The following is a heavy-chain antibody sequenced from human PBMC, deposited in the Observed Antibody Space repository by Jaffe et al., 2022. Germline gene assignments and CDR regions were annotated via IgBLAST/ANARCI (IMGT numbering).Heavy chain of an antibody. CDR3: ASQVPRYYYDSSGPIASPYYYYMDV. D-gene: IGHD3-22*01. V-gene: IGHV1-69*05. J-gene: IGHJ6*03. Sequence: QVQLVQSGAEVKKPGSSVKVSCKASGGTFSSYAISWVRQAPGQGLEWMGGIIPIFGTANYAQKFQGRVTITTDESTSTAYMELSSLRSEDTAVYYCASQVPRYYYDSSGPIASPYYYYMDVWGKGTTVTVSS. CDR1: GGTFSSYA. CDR2: IIPIFGTA.